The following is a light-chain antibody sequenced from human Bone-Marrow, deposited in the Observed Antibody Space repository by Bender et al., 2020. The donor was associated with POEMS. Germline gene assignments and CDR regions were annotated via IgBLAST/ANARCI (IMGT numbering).Light chain of an antibody. Sequence: SYELTQPPSVSVSPGQTARVTCSGDELPRQFAYWYQQRPGQAPVLVIYADKERPSGIPERFSGSSSGTTVTLTISGVQAEDEADYHCQSADSSSPYLLIFGGGTKLTVL. CDR2: ADK. V-gene: IGLV3-25*03. J-gene: IGLJ2*01. CDR1: ELPRQF. CDR3: QSADSSSPYLLI.